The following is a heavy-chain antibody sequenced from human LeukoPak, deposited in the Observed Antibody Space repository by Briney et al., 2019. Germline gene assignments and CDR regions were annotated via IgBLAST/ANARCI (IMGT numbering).Heavy chain of an antibody. CDR3: ASSHRSYYYMDV. CDR2: IYSGGST. J-gene: IGHJ6*03. V-gene: IGHV3-53*01. CDR1: GFTVSSNY. Sequence: PGGSLRLSCAASGFTVSSNYMSWVRQAPGKGLEWVSVIYSGGSTHYADSVKGRFTISRDNSKNTLYLQMNSLRAEDTAVYYCASSHRSYYYMDVWGKGTTVTVSS.